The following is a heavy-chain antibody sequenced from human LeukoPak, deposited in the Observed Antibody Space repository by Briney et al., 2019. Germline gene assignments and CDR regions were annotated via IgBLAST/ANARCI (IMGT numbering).Heavy chain of an antibody. D-gene: IGHD3-10*01. Sequence: GSSVKVSCKASGRTFSSYAISWVRQAPGQGLEWMGGIIPIFGTANYAQKFQGRVTITADESTSTAYMELSSLRSEDTAVYYCARDRPYYYGSGSFTDYYYYYMDVWGKGTTVTISS. J-gene: IGHJ6*03. CDR2: IIPIFGTA. CDR3: ARDRPYYYGSGSFTDYYYYYMDV. V-gene: IGHV1-69*01. CDR1: GRTFSSYA.